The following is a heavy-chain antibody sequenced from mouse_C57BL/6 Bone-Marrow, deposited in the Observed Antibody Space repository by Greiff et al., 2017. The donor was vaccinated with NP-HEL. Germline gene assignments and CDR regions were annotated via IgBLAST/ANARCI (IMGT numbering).Heavy chain of an antibody. D-gene: IGHD2-2*01. V-gene: IGHV1-81*01. Sequence: VQLQQSGAELARPGASVKLSCRASGYTFTSYGISWVKQRTGQGLEWIGEIYPRSGNTYYNEKFKGKATLTADKSSSTAYMELRSLTSEDSAVYFCARGSTMVTPYYFDYWGQGTTLTVSS. J-gene: IGHJ2*01. CDR3: ARGSTMVTPYYFDY. CDR1: GYTFTSYG. CDR2: IYPRSGNT.